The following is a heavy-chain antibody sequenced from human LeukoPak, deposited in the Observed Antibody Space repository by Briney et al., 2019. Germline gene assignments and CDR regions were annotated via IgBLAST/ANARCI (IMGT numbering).Heavy chain of an antibody. V-gene: IGHV4-39*01. Sequence: SETLSLTCTVSGDSIRSSYYYWGWVRQPPGEGLGWLGSIYDRGSTYYNPYLKSPVTISVDTSKNQFSLKLNSVTASDTAVYYCARHYGPWGQGTLVTVSS. CDR3: ARHYGP. CDR2: IYDRGST. D-gene: IGHD3-10*01. J-gene: IGHJ5*02. CDR1: GDSIRSSYYY.